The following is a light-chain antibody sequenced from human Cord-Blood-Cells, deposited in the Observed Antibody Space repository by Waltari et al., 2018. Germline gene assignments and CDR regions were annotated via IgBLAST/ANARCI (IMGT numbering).Light chain of an antibody. CDR2: GHS. CDR3: QSYDSSLSGWV. Sequence: QSVLTQPPSVSGAPGQRATISCTGSSSNIGAGYDVHWYQQLPGTAPKLLIHGHSNRPSGFPDRFSGSKSGTSASLAITGLQAEDEADYYCQSYDSSLSGWVFGGGTKLTVL. CDR1: SSNIGAGYD. J-gene: IGLJ3*02. V-gene: IGLV1-40*01.